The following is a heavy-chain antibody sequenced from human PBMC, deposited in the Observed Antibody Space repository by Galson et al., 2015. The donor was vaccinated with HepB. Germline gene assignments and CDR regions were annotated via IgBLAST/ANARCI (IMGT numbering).Heavy chain of an antibody. CDR3: AKDRRDGYNTDAFDI. CDR1: GFTFSSYG. V-gene: IGHV3-30*18. J-gene: IGHJ3*02. CDR2: ISYDGSNK. D-gene: IGHD5-24*01. Sequence: SLRLSCAASGFTFSSYGMHWVRQAPGKGLEWVAVISYDGSNKYYADSVKGRFTISRDNSKNTLYLQMNSLRAEDTAVYYCAKDRRDGYNTDAFDIWGQGTTVTVSS.